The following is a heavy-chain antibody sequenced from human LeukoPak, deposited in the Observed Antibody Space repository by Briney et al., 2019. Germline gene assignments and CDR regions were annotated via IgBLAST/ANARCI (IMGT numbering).Heavy chain of an antibody. Sequence: GASVKVSCKASGYTFTGYYMHWVRQAHGQGLEWMGWINPNSGGTNYAQKFQGRVTMTRDTSISTAYMELSRLRSDDTAVYYCARDHGSGSYYNFDYWGQGTLVTVSS. D-gene: IGHD3-10*01. CDR1: GYTFTGYY. CDR3: ARDHGSGSYYNFDY. V-gene: IGHV1-2*02. J-gene: IGHJ4*02. CDR2: INPNSGGT.